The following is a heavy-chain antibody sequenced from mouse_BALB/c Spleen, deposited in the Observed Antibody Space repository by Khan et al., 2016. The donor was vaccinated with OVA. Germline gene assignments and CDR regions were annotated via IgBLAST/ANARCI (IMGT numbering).Heavy chain of an antibody. D-gene: IGHD2-3*01. V-gene: IGHV1S137*01. CDR1: GYTFTDYA. Sequence: QVQLQQSGPELVRPGVSVKISCKGSGYTFTDYAMYWVKQSHAKSLEWIGLISTYSGSTNYNQKFKGKATMTVDKSSSTAYMELARLTSEDSGIYYCARPAYDGYYDYWGQGTTLTVSS. J-gene: IGHJ2*01. CDR3: ARPAYDGYYDY. CDR2: ISTYSGST.